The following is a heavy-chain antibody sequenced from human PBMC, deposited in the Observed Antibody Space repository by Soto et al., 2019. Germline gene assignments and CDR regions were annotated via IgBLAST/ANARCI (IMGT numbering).Heavy chain of an antibody. Sequence: QAHLVQSGPEVKKPGASVKVSCKGSGYIFTSYGIAWVRQAPGQGLAWMGWISAHNGNTEYAQKFQGRVTVTRDTSTSTAYLELRSLRSDDTALYYCARRRYGDYWGQGALVTVSS. V-gene: IGHV1-18*01. D-gene: IGHD4-17*01. CDR3: ARRRYGDY. J-gene: IGHJ4*02. CDR2: ISAHNGNT. CDR1: GYIFTSYG.